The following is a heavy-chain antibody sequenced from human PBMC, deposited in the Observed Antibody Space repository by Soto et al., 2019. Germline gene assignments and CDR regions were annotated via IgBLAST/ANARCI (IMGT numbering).Heavy chain of an antibody. V-gene: IGHV3-23*01. CDR2: ISASGGST. Sequence: GGSLRLSCAASGFTIRSYALTWVHQAPGKGLEWVSAISASGGSTFYADSVKGRFTISRDNSMNTLYLQMNTLRAEDTAVYYCAKGGLWRRDEPYYYYMDVWGKGTTVTVSS. D-gene: IGHD3-10*01. CDR3: AKGGLWRRDEPYYYYMDV. J-gene: IGHJ6*03. CDR1: GFTIRSYA.